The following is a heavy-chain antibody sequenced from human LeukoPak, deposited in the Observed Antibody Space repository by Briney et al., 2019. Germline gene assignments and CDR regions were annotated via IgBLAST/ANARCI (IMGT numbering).Heavy chain of an antibody. D-gene: IGHD3-22*01. Sequence: GASVTVSCKASGYTFTGYYMHWVRQAPGQGLEWMGWINPNSGGTNYAQKFQGWVTMTRDTSISTAYMELSRLRSDDTAVYYCARDLGPHSSGYYYSPYYYYGMDVWGQGTTVTVSS. J-gene: IGHJ6*02. CDR1: GYTFTGYY. V-gene: IGHV1-2*04. CDR2: INPNSGGT. CDR3: ARDLGPHSSGYYYSPYYYYGMDV.